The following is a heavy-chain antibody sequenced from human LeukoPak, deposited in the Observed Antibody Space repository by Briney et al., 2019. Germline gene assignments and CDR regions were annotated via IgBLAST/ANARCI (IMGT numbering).Heavy chain of an antibody. CDR1: GFIFANYA. CDR2: ISYDGATS. V-gene: IGHV3-30-3*01. J-gene: IGHJ4*02. D-gene: IGHD1-26*01. CDR3: ARTSGREKNFDF. Sequence: PGGSLRLSRAASGFIFANYAMHWVRQAPGKGLEWVSLISYDGATSFYADSMKGRFTVSRDNSNNTLYLHLGGLKTEDTAIYYCARTSGREKNFDFWGQGTLVTVSP.